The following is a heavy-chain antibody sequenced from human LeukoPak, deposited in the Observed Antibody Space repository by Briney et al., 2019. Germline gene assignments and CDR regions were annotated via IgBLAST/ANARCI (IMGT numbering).Heavy chain of an antibody. Sequence: GGSLRLSCAASGFTFSCYAMHWVRQAPGKGLEWVAVISYDGSNKYYADSVKGRFTISRDNSKNTLYLQMNSQRAEDTAVYYCAKSIGSSPLDYWGQGTLVTVSS. CDR1: GFTFSCYA. CDR3: AKSIGSSPLDY. D-gene: IGHD1-26*01. J-gene: IGHJ4*02. V-gene: IGHV3-30*18. CDR2: ISYDGSNK.